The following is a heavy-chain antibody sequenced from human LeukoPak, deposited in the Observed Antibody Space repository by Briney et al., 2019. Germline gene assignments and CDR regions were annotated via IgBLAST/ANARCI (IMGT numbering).Heavy chain of an antibody. D-gene: IGHD5-18*01. V-gene: IGHV3-23*01. J-gene: IGHJ5*02. Sequence: GGSLRLSCVASGFTFSGYSLSWVRQAPGKGLEWVSAISGSGGSTYYADSVKGRFTISRDNSKNTLYLQMNSLRAEDTAVYYCAKDTACCGFDPWGQGTLVTVSS. CDR3: AKDTACCGFDP. CDR1: GFTFSGYS. CDR2: ISGSGGST.